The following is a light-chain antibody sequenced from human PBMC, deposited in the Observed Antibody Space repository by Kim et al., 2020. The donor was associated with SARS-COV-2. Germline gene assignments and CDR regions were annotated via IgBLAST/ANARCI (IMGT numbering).Light chain of an antibody. CDR2: YDY. CDR1: NIGDKS. J-gene: IGLJ3*02. V-gene: IGLV3-21*04. Sequence: SYELTQPPSVSVAPGKTASISCGGDNIGDKSVHWYQQKPGRAPVLVIYYDYNRPSGIPERFSGSNSGNTATLTISRVEAGDEADYSCQVWDSGSHQKVFG. CDR3: QVWDSGSHQKV.